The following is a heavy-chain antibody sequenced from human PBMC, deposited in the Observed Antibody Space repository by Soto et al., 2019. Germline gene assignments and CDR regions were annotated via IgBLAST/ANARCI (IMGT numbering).Heavy chain of an antibody. Sequence: ESLTISCKGSGYTFTNYWLGLVRQMPGKGLEWMGIIYPGDSDTKYNPSFQGQVTISADKSITTTYLQWSSLKASDTAIYYCAASIFYYGMDVWGQGTTVTVSS. V-gene: IGHV5-51*01. CDR3: AASIFYYGMDV. J-gene: IGHJ6*02. CDR2: IYPGDSDT. CDR1: GYTFTNYW.